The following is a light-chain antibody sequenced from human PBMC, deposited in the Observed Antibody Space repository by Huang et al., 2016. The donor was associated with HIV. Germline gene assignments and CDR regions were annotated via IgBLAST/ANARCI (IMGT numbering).Light chain of an antibody. J-gene: IGKJ4*01. CDR1: HNINNK. Sequence: EIVMTQSPGTLSVSPGERATLSCRASHNINNKLAWYEQKPGQAPRHFIYGASTRATGIPARFSGSESGTEFTLTISSLQSEDFAVYYCQQSNDWPLTFGGGTKVEIK. CDR3: QQSNDWPLT. CDR2: GAS. V-gene: IGKV3-15*01.